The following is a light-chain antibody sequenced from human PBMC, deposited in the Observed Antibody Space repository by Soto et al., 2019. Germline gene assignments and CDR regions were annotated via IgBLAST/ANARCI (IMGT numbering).Light chain of an antibody. V-gene: IGLV4-69*01. CDR2: VNSDGRH. CDR1: SAHSTYA. Sequence: QAVVTQLPSASASLGASVKLACTLSSAHSTYAVAWHQQQPEKGPRLLMKVNSDGRHWKGDGIPDRFSGSSSGAERYLTISRLQSDDEADYYCQTWGSDTVVFGGGTKVTVL. J-gene: IGLJ3*02. CDR3: QTWGSDTVV.